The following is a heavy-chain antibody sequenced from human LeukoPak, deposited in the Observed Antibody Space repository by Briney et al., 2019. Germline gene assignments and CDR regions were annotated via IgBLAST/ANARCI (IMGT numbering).Heavy chain of an antibody. D-gene: IGHD2/OR15-2a*01. CDR1: GGSFSGYY. Sequence: SETLSLTCAVYGGSFSGYYWSWIRQPPGKGLEWIGEINHSGSTNYNPSLKSRVTISVDTSKNQFSLNLNSVTAADTAVYYCARSTTSHYLNDFWGQGTLVTVSS. J-gene: IGHJ4*02. V-gene: IGHV4-34*01. CDR3: ARSTTSHYLNDF. CDR2: INHSGST.